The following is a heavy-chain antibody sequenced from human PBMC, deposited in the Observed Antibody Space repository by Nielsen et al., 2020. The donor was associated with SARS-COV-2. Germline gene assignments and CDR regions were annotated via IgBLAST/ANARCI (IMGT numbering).Heavy chain of an antibody. CDR1: GFTFDDYG. J-gene: IGHJ4*02. CDR3: ARVVTGTTYDY. D-gene: IGHD1-7*01. V-gene: IGHV3-20*04. Sequence: GESLKISCAASGFTFDDYGMSWVRQAPGKGLEWVSGINWNGGSTGYADSVKGRFTISRDNAKNSLYLQMNSLRDEDTAVYYCARVVTGTTYDYWGQGTLVTVSS. CDR2: INWNGGST.